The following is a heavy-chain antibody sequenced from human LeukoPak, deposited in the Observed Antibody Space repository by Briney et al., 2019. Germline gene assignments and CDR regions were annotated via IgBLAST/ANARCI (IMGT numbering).Heavy chain of an antibody. J-gene: IGHJ6*03. CDR3: ARRDDSSGRANEGYYYYYYMDV. CDR2: IIPIFGTA. D-gene: IGHD3-22*01. V-gene: IGHV1-69*06. CDR1: GGTFSSYA. Sequence: GASVKVSCKASGGTFSSYAISWVRQAPGQGLEWMGGIIPIFGTANYAQKFQGRVTITADKSTSTAYMELSSLRSEDTAVYYCARRDDSSGRANEGYYYYYYMDVWGKGTTVTVSS.